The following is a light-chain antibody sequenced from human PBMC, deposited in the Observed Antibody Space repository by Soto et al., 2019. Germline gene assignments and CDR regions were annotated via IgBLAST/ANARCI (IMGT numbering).Light chain of an antibody. J-gene: IGKJ1*01. CDR1: QSVGSD. CDR3: QQYVSSPWT. V-gene: IGKV3D-15*02. Sequence: EIVMTQSPATLSVAPVERATLSCMASQSVGSDLAWYQQKPGQAPRLVIYDIFTRATGVPTRISGSGYGTEFNLTISRLETDDFAVYYCQQYVSSPWTFGQGTKVDIK. CDR2: DIF.